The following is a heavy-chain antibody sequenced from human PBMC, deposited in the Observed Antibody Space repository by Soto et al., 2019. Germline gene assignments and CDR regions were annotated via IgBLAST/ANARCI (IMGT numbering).Heavy chain of an antibody. D-gene: IGHD5-12*01. J-gene: IGHJ3*02. V-gene: IGHV3-48*01. Sequence: EVQLVESGGGLVQPGGSLRLSCAASGFTFSSYSMNWVRQAPGKGLEWVSYISSSSSTIYYADSVKGRFTISRDNAKNPLYLQMNSLRADDTAVYYCARVLPVPGEQWLHAFDILGQGKMGPVSS. CDR1: GFTFSSYS. CDR2: ISSSSSTI. CDR3: ARVLPVPGEQWLHAFDI.